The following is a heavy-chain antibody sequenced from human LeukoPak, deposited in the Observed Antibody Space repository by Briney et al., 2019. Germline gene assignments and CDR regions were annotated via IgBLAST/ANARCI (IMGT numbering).Heavy chain of an antibody. CDR2: ISAYNGDT. CDR3: AREADYEAFDY. V-gene: IGHV1-18*01. Sequence: ASVKVSCKASGYPFTSYYINWVRQAPGQGLEWMGWISAYNGDTNYAQNLQGRVTMTTDTSTDTAYMELRSLRSDDTAVYYCAREADYEAFDYWGQGTLVTVSS. D-gene: IGHD3-22*01. CDR1: GYPFTSYY. J-gene: IGHJ4*02.